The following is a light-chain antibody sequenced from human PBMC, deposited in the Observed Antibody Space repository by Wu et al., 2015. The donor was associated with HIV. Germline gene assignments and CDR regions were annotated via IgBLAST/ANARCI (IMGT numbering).Light chain of an antibody. CDR3: QQRSNWPPLT. J-gene: IGKJ4*01. V-gene: IGKV3D-20*02. CDR2: GAS. Sequence: EIVLTQSPGTLSLSPGERATLSCRASQSVSNSYLAWYQQKPGQAPRLLIYGASSRATGIPDRFSGSGSGTDFTLTISRLEPEDFAVYYCQQRSNWPPLTFGGGTKVEIK. CDR1: QSVSNSY.